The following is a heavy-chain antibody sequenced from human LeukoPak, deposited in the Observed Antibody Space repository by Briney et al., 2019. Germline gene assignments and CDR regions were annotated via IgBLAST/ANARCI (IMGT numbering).Heavy chain of an antibody. J-gene: IGHJ4*02. D-gene: IGHD1-26*01. V-gene: IGHV4-39*01. CDR2: IYYSGST. CDR1: GGSISSSSYY. CDR3: ARARYSGGYNY. Sequence: PSETLSLTCTVSGGSISSSSYYWGWIRQPPGKGLEWIGSIYYSGSTYYNPSLKSRVTISVDTSKNQFSLKLSSVTAADTAVYYCARARYSGGYNYWGQGTPVTVSS.